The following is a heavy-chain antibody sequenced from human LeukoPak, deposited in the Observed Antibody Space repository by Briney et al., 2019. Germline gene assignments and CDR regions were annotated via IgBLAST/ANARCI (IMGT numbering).Heavy chain of an antibody. CDR2: ISYDGSNK. J-gene: IGHJ4*02. D-gene: IGHD1-26*01. CDR3: ARDPPPTGGSYSWYFDY. V-gene: IGHV3-30-3*01. CDR1: GFTVSSNY. Sequence: GGSLRLSCAASGFTVSSNYMSWVRQAPGKGLEWVAVISYDGSNKYYADSVKGRFTISRDNSKNTLYLQMNSLRAEDTAVYYCARDPPPTGGSYSWYFDYWGQGTLVTVSS.